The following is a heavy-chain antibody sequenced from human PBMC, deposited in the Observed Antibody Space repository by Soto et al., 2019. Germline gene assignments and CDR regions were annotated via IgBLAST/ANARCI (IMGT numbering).Heavy chain of an antibody. Sequence: QVQLVESGGGVVQPGRSLRLSCAASGFTFSKYTMHWVRQAPGKGLEWVAAISDDGSNTYYADSVKGRFTISRDNSKKTLDLQMNSLSNEDTAVHYCAREVYYGFWSGFNTHPYYFDDWGEGTLVTVSS. CDR1: GFTFSKYT. CDR2: ISDDGSNT. V-gene: IGHV3-30-3*01. D-gene: IGHD3-3*01. CDR3: AREVYYGFWSGFNTHPYYFDD. J-gene: IGHJ4*02.